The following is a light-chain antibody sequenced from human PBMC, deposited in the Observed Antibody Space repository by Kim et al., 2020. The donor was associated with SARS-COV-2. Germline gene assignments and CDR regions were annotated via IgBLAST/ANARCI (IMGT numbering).Light chain of an antibody. CDR2: GVS. J-gene: IGKJ5*01. Sequence: EIVLTQSPATLSLSPGERVTLSCGASESVTRAYFAWYQQKPGLTPRLLIYGVSTRATGIPERFSGSGSGTDFTLTISRLEPEDSAIYYCHQCASPPLTFGQGTRLGIK. V-gene: IGKV3D-20*01. CDR1: ESVTRAY. CDR3: HQCASPPLT.